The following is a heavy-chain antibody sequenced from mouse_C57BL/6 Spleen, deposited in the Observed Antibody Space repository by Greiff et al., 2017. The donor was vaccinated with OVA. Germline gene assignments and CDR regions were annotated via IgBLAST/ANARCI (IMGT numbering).Heavy chain of an antibody. Sequence: EVQLQQSGAELVRPGASVKLSCTASGFTFKDYYMHWVKQRPEQGLEWIGRIDPEDGDTEYDQKFQGKATMTADTSSNTAYLQLGSLTSEDTAVYYCTRGYFDVWGTGTTVTVSS. J-gene: IGHJ1*03. CDR3: TRGYFDV. CDR2: IDPEDGDT. CDR1: GFTFKDYY. V-gene: IGHV14-1*01.